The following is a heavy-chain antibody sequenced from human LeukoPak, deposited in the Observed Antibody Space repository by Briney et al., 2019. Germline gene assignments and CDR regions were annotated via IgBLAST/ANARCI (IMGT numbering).Heavy chain of an antibody. CDR1: GGPLTISY. Sequence: RPSETLSLTCTVSGGPLTISYWSWIRQPPGRGLECVGYIYYTGVTNYHPSLAGRVSMSLDMSKNLISLNLDSVTAADTAVYYCVRGERCGGACSSRQQWGQGTLVTVSS. J-gene: IGHJ1*01. CDR2: IYYTGVT. V-gene: IGHV4-59*13. CDR3: VRGERCGGACSSRQQ. D-gene: IGHD2-21*02.